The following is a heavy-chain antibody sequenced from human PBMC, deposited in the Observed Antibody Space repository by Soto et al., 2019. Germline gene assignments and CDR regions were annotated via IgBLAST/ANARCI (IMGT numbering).Heavy chain of an antibody. Sequence: CRASLCPCISHVFIWVRQAPGQGLEWMGGIIPIFGTANYAQKFQGRATITADKSTSTAYMELSSLRSEDTAVYYCASHVDTAMEYCFGYWGQGTFVTGSS. D-gene: IGHD5-18*01. V-gene: IGHV1-69*06. CDR2: IIPIFGTA. CDR1: LCPCISHV. CDR3: ASHVDTAMEYCFGY. J-gene: IGHJ4*02.